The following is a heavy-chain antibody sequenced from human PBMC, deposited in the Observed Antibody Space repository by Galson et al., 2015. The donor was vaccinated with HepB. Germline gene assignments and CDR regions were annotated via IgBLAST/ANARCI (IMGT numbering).Heavy chain of an antibody. J-gene: IGHJ4*02. CDR1: GGSVSSGRYY. D-gene: IGHD3-16*02. CDR2: IYYSGST. V-gene: IGHV4-61*01. CDR3: AGESMITFGGVIVRAYYFDY. Sequence: ETLSLTCTVSGGSVSSGRYYWRWIRQPPGKGLEWIGYIYYSGSTNYNPSLKSRVTISVDTSKNQFSLKLSSVTAADTAVYYCAGESMITFGGVIVRAYYFDYWGQGTLVTVSS.